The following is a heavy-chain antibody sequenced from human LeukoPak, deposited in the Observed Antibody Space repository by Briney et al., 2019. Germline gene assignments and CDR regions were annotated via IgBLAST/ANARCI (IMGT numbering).Heavy chain of an antibody. CDR2: TSGSGGST. D-gene: IGHD2-2*01. V-gene: IGHV3-23*01. CDR3: AKLRCSSTSCYGLAFDI. J-gene: IGHJ3*02. Sequence: PGGSLRLSCAASGFTVSSNYMTWVRQAPGKGLEWVSVTSGSGGSTNYADSVKGRFTISRDNSKNTLFLRMNSLRAEDTAVYYCAKLRCSSTSCYGLAFDIWGQGTMVTVSS. CDR1: GFTVSSNY.